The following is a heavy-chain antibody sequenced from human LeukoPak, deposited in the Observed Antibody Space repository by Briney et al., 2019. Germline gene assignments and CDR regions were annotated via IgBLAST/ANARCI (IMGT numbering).Heavy chain of an antibody. J-gene: IGHJ3*02. CDR1: GFTFDDYG. V-gene: IGHV3-21*01. CDR3: VRGGPDAFDI. D-gene: IGHD2-15*01. Sequence: NPGGSLRLSCVASGFTFDDYGMSWVRQAPGKGLEWVSSISSSSSYIYYADSVKGRFTISRDNAKNSLYLQMNSLRAEDTAVYYCVRGGPDAFDIWGQGTMVTVSS. CDR2: ISSSSSYI.